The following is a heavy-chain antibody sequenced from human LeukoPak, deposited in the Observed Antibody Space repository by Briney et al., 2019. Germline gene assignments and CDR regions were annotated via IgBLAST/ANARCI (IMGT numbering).Heavy chain of an antibody. D-gene: IGHD6-13*01. CDR1: GFTVSSNY. Sequence: GGSLRLSCAASGFTVSSNYMSWVRQAPGKGLEWVSAISGSGGSTYYADSVKGRFIISRDNSKNTLYLQMNSLRAEDTAVYYCAKGRTGGYGSSWYQYYFDYWGQGTLVTVSS. J-gene: IGHJ4*02. V-gene: IGHV3-23*01. CDR2: ISGSGGST. CDR3: AKGRTGGYGSSWYQYYFDY.